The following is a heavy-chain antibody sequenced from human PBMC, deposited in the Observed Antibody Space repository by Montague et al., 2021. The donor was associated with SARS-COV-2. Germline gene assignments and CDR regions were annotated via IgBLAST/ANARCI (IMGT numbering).Heavy chain of an antibody. J-gene: IGHJ4*02. Sequence: SETLSLTCTVSGGSTRYSSYYWGWIRQPPGKGLEWIGSIYYSGSTYYNPPLKSRVTISVDTSKNQFSLKLSSVTAADTAVYYCVRGDEYPKIDFWGQGILVPVPS. D-gene: IGHD2-2*01. CDR2: IYYSGST. CDR3: VRGDEYPKIDF. CDR1: GGSTRYSSYY. V-gene: IGHV4-39*01.